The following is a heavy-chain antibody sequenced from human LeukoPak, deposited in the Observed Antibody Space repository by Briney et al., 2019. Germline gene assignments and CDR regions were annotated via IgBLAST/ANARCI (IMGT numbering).Heavy chain of an antibody. Sequence: PSETLSLTCAVYGGSFSGYYWSWIRQPPGKGLKWIGEINHSGSTNYNPSLKSRVTISVDTSKNQFSLKLSSVTAADTAVYYCARMGVGVKYYYYMDVWGKGTTVTVSS. CDR3: ARMGVGVKYYYYMDV. CDR2: INHSGST. CDR1: GGSFSGYY. V-gene: IGHV4-34*01. J-gene: IGHJ6*03. D-gene: IGHD1-26*01.